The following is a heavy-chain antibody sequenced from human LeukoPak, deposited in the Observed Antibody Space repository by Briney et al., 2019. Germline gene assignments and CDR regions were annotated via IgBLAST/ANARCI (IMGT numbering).Heavy chain of an antibody. CDR1: GFTVSSNY. CDR3: AKDGYGDYDMDY. D-gene: IGHD4-17*01. CDR2: IYSGGST. J-gene: IGHJ4*02. V-gene: IGHV3-53*05. Sequence: GGSLRLSCAASGFTVSSNYMSWVRQAPGKGLEWVSVIYSGGSTYYADSVKGRFTISRDNSKNTLYLQMNSLRAEDTAVYYCAKDGYGDYDMDYWGQGTLVTVSS.